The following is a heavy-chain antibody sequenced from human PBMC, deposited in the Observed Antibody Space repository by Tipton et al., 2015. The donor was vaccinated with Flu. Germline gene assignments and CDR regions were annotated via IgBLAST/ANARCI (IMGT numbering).Heavy chain of an antibody. D-gene: IGHD6-19*01. V-gene: IGHV4-59*01. CDR3: ARLAIAVDASDI. J-gene: IGHJ3*02. CDR1: GGSISSYY. Sequence: GLVKPSETLSLTCTVSGGSISSYYWSWIRQPPGKGLEWIGYIYYSGSTNYNPSLKSRVTISVDTSKNQFSLKLSSVTAADTAVYYSARLAIAVDASDIWGQGTMVTVSS. CDR2: IYYSGST.